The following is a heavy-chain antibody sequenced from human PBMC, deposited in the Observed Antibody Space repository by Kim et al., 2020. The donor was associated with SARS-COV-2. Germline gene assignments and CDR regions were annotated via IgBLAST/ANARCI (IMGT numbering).Heavy chain of an antibody. V-gene: IGHV3-7*03. D-gene: IGHD4-17*01. J-gene: IGHJ3*02. CDR3: AGEGATVTARAFDI. Sequence: DSVKGRFTISRDNTKNSLYLQMNSLRAEDTAVYFCAGEGATVTARAFDIWGQGTMVTVSS.